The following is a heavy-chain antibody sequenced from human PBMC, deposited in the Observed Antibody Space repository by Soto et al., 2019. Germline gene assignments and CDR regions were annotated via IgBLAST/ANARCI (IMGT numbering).Heavy chain of an antibody. CDR3: ARWDLNGNAFDI. J-gene: IGHJ3*02. V-gene: IGHV3-48*02. D-gene: IGHD1-26*01. CDR1: GFTFSTYS. Sequence: PGGSLRLSCAASGFTFSTYSMGWVRQAPGKGLEWVSYIVPSTSTIFYADSVKGRFTISRDNAKNSLSLQRNSLRDEYTAVYYCARWDLNGNAFDIWGQRTMVTVSS. CDR2: IVPSTSTI.